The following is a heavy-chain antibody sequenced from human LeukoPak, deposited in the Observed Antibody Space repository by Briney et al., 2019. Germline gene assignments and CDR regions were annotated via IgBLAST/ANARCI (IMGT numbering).Heavy chain of an antibody. J-gene: IGHJ6*03. CDR1: GYTFTGYY. Sequence: GASVKVSCKASGYTFTGYYMHWVRQAPGQGLEWMGWINPNSGGTNYAQKFQGRVTMTRDTSISTAYMELSRLRSDDTAVYYCAYRGGYYYYYMDVWGKGTAVTVSS. CDR2: INPNSGGT. V-gene: IGHV1-2*02. D-gene: IGHD1-14*01. CDR3: AYRGGYYYYYMDV.